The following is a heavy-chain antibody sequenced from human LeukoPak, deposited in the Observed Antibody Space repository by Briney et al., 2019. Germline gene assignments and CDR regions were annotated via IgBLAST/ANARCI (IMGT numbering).Heavy chain of an antibody. CDR2: IRYDGSNK. CDR3: AKGEWWYGGQMDY. Sequence: GGSLRLSCAASGFTFSSYGMHWVRQAPGKGLEWVAFIRYDGSNKYYADSVKGRFTISRDNSKNTLYLQMNSLRAEDTAIYYCAKGEWWYGGQMDYWGQGTLVTVSS. V-gene: IGHV3-30*02. D-gene: IGHD2-15*01. CDR1: GFTFSSYG. J-gene: IGHJ4*02.